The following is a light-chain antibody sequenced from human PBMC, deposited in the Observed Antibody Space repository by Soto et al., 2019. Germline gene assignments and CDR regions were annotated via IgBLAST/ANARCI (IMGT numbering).Light chain of an antibody. V-gene: IGLV2-14*01. J-gene: IGLJ3*02. CDR3: SSYTSTGAWV. CDR1: SSDVGAYNS. CDR2: EVS. Sequence: QSALAQPASVSGSPGQSITISCTGTSSDVGAYNSVSWYQQNPGQAPQLMIYEVSNRPSGVSNRFSGSKSGNTASLTISGLQAEDETDYYCSSYTSTGAWVFGGGTKLTVL.